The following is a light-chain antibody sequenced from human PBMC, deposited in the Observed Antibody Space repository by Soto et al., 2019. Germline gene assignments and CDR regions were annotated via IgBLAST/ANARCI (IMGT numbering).Light chain of an antibody. Sequence: QSALTQSASVSGSPGQSITISCTGVSSDVGSYSLVSWYQQYPGKAPKLIIFEGSKRPSGISNRFSASKSVSTASLTISGLQAEDEAEYYCCSYAGSSTYVFGTGTKLTVL. CDR1: SSDVGSYSL. J-gene: IGLJ1*01. CDR2: EGS. V-gene: IGLV2-23*01. CDR3: CSYAGSSTYV.